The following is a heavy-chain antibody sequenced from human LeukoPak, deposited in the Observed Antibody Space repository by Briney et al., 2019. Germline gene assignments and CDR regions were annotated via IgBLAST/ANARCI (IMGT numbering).Heavy chain of an antibody. CDR1: GFTFSSYE. D-gene: IGHD3-10*01. CDR3: ARDRYYGSGTYDY. CDR2: ISSSGSTI. J-gene: IGHJ4*02. V-gene: IGHV3-48*03. Sequence: GGSLRLSCVASGFTFSSYEMNGVRQAPGKGLEWVSYISSSGSTIYYADSVKGRFTISRDNAKNSLYLQMNSLRAEDTAVYYCARDRYYGSGTYDYWGQGTLVTVSS.